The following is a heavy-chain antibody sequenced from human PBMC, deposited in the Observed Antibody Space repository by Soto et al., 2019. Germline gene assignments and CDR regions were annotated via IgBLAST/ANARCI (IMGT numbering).Heavy chain of an antibody. Sequence: QVPLVQSGAEVKKPGASVKVSCKASGYTFTSYDINWVRQATGQGLEWMGWMNPNSGNTGYAQKFQGRVTMTRNTSISTAYMELSSLRSEDTAVYYCARAAAGYYYYYMDVWGKGTTVTVSS. CDR1: GYTFTSYD. CDR3: ARAAAGYYYYYMDV. J-gene: IGHJ6*03. CDR2: MNPNSGNT. D-gene: IGHD6-13*01. V-gene: IGHV1-8*01.